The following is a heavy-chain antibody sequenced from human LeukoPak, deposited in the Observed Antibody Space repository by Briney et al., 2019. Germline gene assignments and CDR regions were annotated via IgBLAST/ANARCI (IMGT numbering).Heavy chain of an antibody. D-gene: IGHD2-15*01. CDR2: MSPNGGKT. V-gene: IGHV1-8*01. J-gene: IGHJ5*02. CDR1: GYTFTSYD. Sequence: ASVKLSCNASGYTFTSYDINWVRQATGQGLEWMGWMSPNGGKTGYSQKFQGRVTMTRNTSISTAYMEPSSLRSEDTAVYYSARIYCSGGSCYQMYNSFDPWGQGTPVTVSS. CDR3: ARIYCSGGSCYQMYNSFDP.